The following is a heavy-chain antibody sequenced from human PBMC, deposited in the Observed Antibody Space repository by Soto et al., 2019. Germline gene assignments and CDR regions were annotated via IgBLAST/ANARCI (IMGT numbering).Heavy chain of an antibody. CDR3: AIGAIVGATTPYFDY. D-gene: IGHD1-26*01. CDR2: IYYSGST. V-gene: IGHV4-39*01. CDR1: GGSISSSSYY. Sequence: SETLSLTCTVSGGSISSSSYYWGWIRQPPGKGLEWIGSIYYSGSTYYNPSLKSRVTISVDTSKNQFSLKLSSVTAADTAVYYCAIGAIVGATTPYFDYWGQGTPVTVSS. J-gene: IGHJ4*02.